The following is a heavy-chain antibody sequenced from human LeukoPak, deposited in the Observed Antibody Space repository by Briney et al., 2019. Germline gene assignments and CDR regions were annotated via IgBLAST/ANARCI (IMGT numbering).Heavy chain of an antibody. J-gene: IGHJ1*01. D-gene: IGHD3-10*01. CDR1: GFTFSNHA. CDR2: ISNNGRST. CDR3: ARGLSGAPDY. Sequence: GGSLRLSCVGSGFTFSNHALHWARQFPGKRLEYVSAISNNGRSTHYTDSVKGRFTVSRDNSKETVYLQLGSLRPEDTALYYCARGLSGAPDYWGQGTLVTVSS. V-gene: IGHV3-64*02.